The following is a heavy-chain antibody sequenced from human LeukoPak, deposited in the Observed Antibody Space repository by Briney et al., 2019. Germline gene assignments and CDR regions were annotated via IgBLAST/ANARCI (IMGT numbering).Heavy chain of an antibody. CDR1: GGSISSYY. D-gene: IGHD2-15*01. CDR3: ARERGYCSGGSCRAFDY. V-gene: IGHV4-59*01. Sequence: SETLSLTYTVSGGSISSYYWSWIRQPPGKGLEWIGYIYYSGSTNYNPSLKSRVTISVDTSKNQFSLKLSSVTAADTAVYYCARERGYCSGGSCRAFDYWGQGTLVTVSS. CDR2: IYYSGST. J-gene: IGHJ4*02.